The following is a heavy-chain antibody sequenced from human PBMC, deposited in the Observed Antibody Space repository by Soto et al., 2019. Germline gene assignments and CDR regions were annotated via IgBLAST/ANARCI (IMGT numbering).Heavy chain of an antibody. J-gene: IGHJ4*02. V-gene: IGHV4-30-2*01. Sequence: SETLSLTCAVSGGSISSGGSSWSWIRRPPGKGLEWIGYIYHSGSTYYNPSLKSRVTISVDRSKNQFSLKLSSVTAADTAVYYCARAGDSSGPVALGYWGQGTLVTVSS. CDR3: ARAGDSSGPVALGY. CDR1: GGSISSGGSS. CDR2: IYHSGST. D-gene: IGHD6-19*01.